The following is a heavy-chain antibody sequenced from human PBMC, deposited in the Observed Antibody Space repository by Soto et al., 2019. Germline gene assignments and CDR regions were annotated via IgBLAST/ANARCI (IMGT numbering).Heavy chain of an antibody. V-gene: IGHV3-33*01. J-gene: IGHJ3*02. Sequence: QVQLVESGGGVVQPGRSLRLSCAASGFTFSSYGMHWVRQAPGKGLEWVAVIWYDGSNKYYADSVKGRFTISRDNSKNTRYLQMNSLRAEDTAVYYCARDSGVYRAFDIWGQGTMVTVSS. CDR3: ARDSGVYRAFDI. CDR1: GFTFSSYG. D-gene: IGHD6-6*01. CDR2: IWYDGSNK.